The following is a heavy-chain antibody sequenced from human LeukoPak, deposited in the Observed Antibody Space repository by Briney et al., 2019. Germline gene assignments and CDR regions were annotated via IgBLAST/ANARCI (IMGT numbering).Heavy chain of an antibody. D-gene: IGHD4-17*01. J-gene: IGHJ4*02. V-gene: IGHV3-21*01. CDR2: ITSSGSYI. CDR3: ARRYAVYGDYTRDHSIDY. CDR1: GFTFSSHG. Sequence: GGPLTLSCAASGFTFSSHGMFWVRQAPGKGLEWASSITSSGSYIYYADSVKGRFTISRDNAKNSLYLQMNSLRAEDTALYYCARRYAVYGDYTRDHSIDYWGQGTLVTVSS.